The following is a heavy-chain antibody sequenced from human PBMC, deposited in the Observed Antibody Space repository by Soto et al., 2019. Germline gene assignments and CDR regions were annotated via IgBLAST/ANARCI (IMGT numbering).Heavy chain of an antibody. V-gene: IGHV4-31*03. CDR3: ARGEGGGYTYAYDY. J-gene: IGHJ4*02. CDR2: IYSSGST. Sequence: QVQLQESGPRLVKPSQTLALTCTVSGGSVGSGSYYWTWIRQRPGQVLEWIGYIYSSGSTFYKPSLKRRVAISLDTSKNQFALKLRSVTAADTALYYCARGEGGGYTYAYDYWGQGTLVTVSS. D-gene: IGHD5-18*01. CDR1: GGSVGSGSYY.